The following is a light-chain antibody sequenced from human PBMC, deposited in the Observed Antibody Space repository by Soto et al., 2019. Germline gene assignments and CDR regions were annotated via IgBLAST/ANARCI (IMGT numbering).Light chain of an antibody. CDR3: SSFVDGTSYV. CDR1: SSDVGFFNY. Sequence: QSVLTQPPSVSGSPGQSVTISRTGTSSDVGFFNYVSWYQHHPGKVPKFLIYEVNKRPSGVPDRFSGSKSGNTASLTVSGLQPEDEAEYFCSSFVDGTSYVFGTGTKVTVL. V-gene: IGLV2-8*01. J-gene: IGLJ1*01. CDR2: EVN.